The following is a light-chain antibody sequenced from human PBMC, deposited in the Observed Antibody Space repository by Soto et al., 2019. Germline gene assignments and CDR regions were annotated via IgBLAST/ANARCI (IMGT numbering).Light chain of an antibody. CDR1: QSITIS. V-gene: IGKV1-39*01. CDR3: QQTYSTPRT. J-gene: IGKJ3*01. CDR2: AAS. Sequence: DIQMTQSPSSLSASVGDRVTITCRASQSITISLNWYQQKPGKAPKLLIYAASNLHSGVPSRFNGSGSGTDFTLTISNLQPDDFATYYCQQTYSTPRTFGPGTKVDIK.